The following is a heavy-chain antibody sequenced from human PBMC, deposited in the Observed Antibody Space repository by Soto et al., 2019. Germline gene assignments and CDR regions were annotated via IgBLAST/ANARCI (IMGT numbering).Heavy chain of an antibody. CDR3: ARGYCSGGSCSSHYGMDV. CDR2: TYYRSKWYN. Sequence: TLSLTCAISGDSVSSNSAAWNWIRQSPSRGLEWLGRTYYRSKWYNDYAVPVKSRITINPDTSKNQFSLQLNSVTPEDTAVYYCARGYCSGGSCSSHYGMDVWGQGTTVTVSS. V-gene: IGHV6-1*01. CDR1: GDSVSSNSAA. D-gene: IGHD2-15*01. J-gene: IGHJ6*02.